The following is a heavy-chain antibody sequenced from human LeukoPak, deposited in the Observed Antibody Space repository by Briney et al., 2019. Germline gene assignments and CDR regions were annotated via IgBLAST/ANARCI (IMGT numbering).Heavy chain of an antibody. CDR1: GGTFSSYA. CDR3: ARDGVTRRYNMYYYMDV. J-gene: IGHJ6*03. D-gene: IGHD1-1*01. Sequence: SVKVSCKASGGTFSSYAISWVRQAPGQGLEWMGGIIPIFGTANYAQKFQGRVTITADKSTSTAYMELSSLRSDDTAVYYCARDGVTRRYNMYYYMDVWGKGTTVTVSS. CDR2: IIPIFGTA. V-gene: IGHV1-69*06.